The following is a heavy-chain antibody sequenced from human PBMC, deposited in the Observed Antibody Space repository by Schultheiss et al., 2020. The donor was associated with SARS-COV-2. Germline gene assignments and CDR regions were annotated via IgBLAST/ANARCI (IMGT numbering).Heavy chain of an antibody. Sequence: SGPTLVKPTQTLTLTCTFSGFSLSTSGMGVGWIRQPPGKGLEWIGYIYYSGSTNYNPSLKSRVTMSVDTSKNQFSLKLSSVTAADTAVYYCARDGRSRIAAARPRTNGMDVWGQGTTVTVSS. CDR2: IYYSGST. D-gene: IGHD6-13*01. J-gene: IGHJ6*02. CDR1: GFSLSTSGMG. V-gene: IGHV4-61*08. CDR3: ARDGRSRIAAARPRTNGMDV.